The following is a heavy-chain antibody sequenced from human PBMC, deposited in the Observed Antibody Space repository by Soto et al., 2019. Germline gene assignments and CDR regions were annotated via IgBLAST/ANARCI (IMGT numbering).Heavy chain of an antibody. CDR3: AKDITYDSRAYDS. Sequence: EVQLLESGGGLVQPGGSLRLSCAASGFTFSRFGMSWVRQAPGKGLEWVSGISGGGNPTYYSDSVKGRFTISRDSAKSTLYLQMNSLRTEDTAVYYCAKDITYDSRAYDSWGQGTLVTVSS. J-gene: IGHJ4*02. CDR1: GFTFSRFG. V-gene: IGHV3-23*01. CDR2: ISGGGNPT. D-gene: IGHD3-22*01.